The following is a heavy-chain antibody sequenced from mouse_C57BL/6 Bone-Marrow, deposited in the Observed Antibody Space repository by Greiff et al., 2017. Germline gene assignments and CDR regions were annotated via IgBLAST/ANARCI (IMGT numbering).Heavy chain of an antibody. V-gene: IGHV1-64*01. J-gene: IGHJ3*01. Sequence: QVQLQQPGAELVKPGASVKLSCKASGYTFTSYWMHWVKQRPGQGLEWIGMIHPNSGSTNYNEKFKSKATLTVDKSSSTAYMQLSSLTSEDSAVYYCARGRYYYGSSFAYWGQGTLVTVSA. CDR1: GYTFTSYW. CDR3: ARGRYYYGSSFAY. CDR2: IHPNSGST. D-gene: IGHD1-1*01.